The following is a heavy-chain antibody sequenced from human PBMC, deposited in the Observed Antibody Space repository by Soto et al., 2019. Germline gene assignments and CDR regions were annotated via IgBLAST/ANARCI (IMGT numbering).Heavy chain of an antibody. V-gene: IGHV1-69*06. CDR1: GGTFSSYA. Sequence: SVKVSCKASGGTFSSYAISWVRQAPGQGLEWMGGIIPIFGTANYAQEFQGRVTITADKSTSTAYMELSSLRSEDTAVYYCARIGYCTNGGCPCWGQGTLVTVSS. J-gene: IGHJ4*02. D-gene: IGHD2-8*01. CDR3: ARIGYCTNGGCPC. CDR2: IIPIFGTA.